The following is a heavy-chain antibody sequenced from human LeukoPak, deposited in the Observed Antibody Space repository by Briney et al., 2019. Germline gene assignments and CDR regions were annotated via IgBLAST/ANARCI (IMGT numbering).Heavy chain of an antibody. CDR3: ARAQVVAATPVSQCYFDY. V-gene: IGHV1-69*13. J-gene: IGHJ4*02. CDR1: GGTFSSYA. CDR2: IIPIFGTA. Sequence: SVKVSCKASGGTFSSYAISWVRQAPGQGLEWMGGIIPIFGTANYAQKFQGRVTITADESTSTAYMELSILRSEDTAVYYCARAQVVAATPVSQCYFDYWGQGTLVTVSS. D-gene: IGHD2-15*01.